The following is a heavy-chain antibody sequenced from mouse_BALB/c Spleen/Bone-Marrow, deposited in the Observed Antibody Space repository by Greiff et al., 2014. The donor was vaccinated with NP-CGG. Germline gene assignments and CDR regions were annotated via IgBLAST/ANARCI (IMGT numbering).Heavy chain of an antibody. Sequence: VQLKESGAELVRSGASVKLSCTASGFNIKDYYMHWGKQRPEQGLEWIGWIDPENGDTEYAPKFQGKATMTADTSSNTAYLQLSSLTSEDTAVYYCNRYDWYFDVWGAGTTVTVSP. J-gene: IGHJ1*01. V-gene: IGHV14-4*02. D-gene: IGHD2-14*01. CDR1: GFNIKDYY. CDR3: NRYDWYFDV. CDR2: IDPENGDT.